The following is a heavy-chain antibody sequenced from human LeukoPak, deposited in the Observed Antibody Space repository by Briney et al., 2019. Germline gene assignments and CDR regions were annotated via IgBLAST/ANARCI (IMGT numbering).Heavy chain of an antibody. CDR3: ARGSSGHYYGSGSYFY. V-gene: IGHV3-30-3*01. J-gene: IGHJ4*02. Sequence: PGRSLRLSCAASGFTFSSYAMHWVRQAPGKGLEWVAVISYDGSNKYYADSVKGRFTISRDNSKSTLYLQMNSLRAEDTAVYYCARGSSGHYYGSGSYFYWGQGTLVTVSS. CDR2: ISYDGSNK. D-gene: IGHD3-10*01. CDR1: GFTFSSYA.